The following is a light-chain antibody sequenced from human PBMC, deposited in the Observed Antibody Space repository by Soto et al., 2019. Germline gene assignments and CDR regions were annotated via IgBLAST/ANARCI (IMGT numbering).Light chain of an antibody. CDR2: GAS. V-gene: IGKV1-16*01. Sequence: IQMTQSPTSLSASVGDRVTITCRASQGISKFLAWFQQKSGRAPKSLIYGASTLQSGVPSRFSGSGSDTDFTLTITSLQPEDFATYYCQQYHSYPPSFGQGTKVEIK. CDR3: QQYHSYPPS. CDR1: QGISKF. J-gene: IGKJ1*01.